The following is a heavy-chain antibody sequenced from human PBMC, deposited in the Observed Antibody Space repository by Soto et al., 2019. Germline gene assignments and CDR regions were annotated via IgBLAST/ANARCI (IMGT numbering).Heavy chain of an antibody. D-gene: IGHD2-2*01. CDR3: ASLGYCSSTSCLGLDY. Sequence: GASVKVSCKASGGTFSSYAISWVRQAPGQGLEWMGGIIPIFGTANYAQKFQGRVTITADKSTSTAYMELSSLRSEDTAVYYCASLGYCSSTSCLGLDYWGQGTLGTVSS. V-gene: IGHV1-69*06. CDR1: GGTFSSYA. J-gene: IGHJ4*02. CDR2: IIPIFGTA.